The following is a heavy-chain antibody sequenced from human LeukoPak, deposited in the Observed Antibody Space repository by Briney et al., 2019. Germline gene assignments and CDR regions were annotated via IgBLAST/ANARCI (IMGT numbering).Heavy chain of an antibody. CDR3: ASFSWYSQNY. Sequence: SQTLSLTCTVSGGSISSDNYYWSWIRQPAGKGLEWIGRVYTRGSTNYNPSLKSRGTISVDTSKNQFSLRLTSVTAADTAVYYCASFSWYSQNYWGQGTLVTVSS. J-gene: IGHJ4*02. D-gene: IGHD6-13*01. CDR1: GGSISSDNYY. V-gene: IGHV4-61*02. CDR2: VYTRGST.